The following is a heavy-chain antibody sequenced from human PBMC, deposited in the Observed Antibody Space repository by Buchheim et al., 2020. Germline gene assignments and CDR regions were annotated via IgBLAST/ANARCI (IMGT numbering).Heavy chain of an antibody. Sequence: EVQLVESGGGLVQPGGSLKLSCAASGFSFSGSAMHWVRQVSGKGLEWIGRIRNKANNFATEYATSVKGRFTISRDDSKRTAYLQMNSLNIEDTAVYYCAWLGGSSRYNWGQGTL. CDR2: IRNKANNFAT. D-gene: IGHD6-13*01. CDR1: GFSFSGSA. V-gene: IGHV3-73*01. CDR3: AWLGGSSRYN. J-gene: IGHJ4*02.